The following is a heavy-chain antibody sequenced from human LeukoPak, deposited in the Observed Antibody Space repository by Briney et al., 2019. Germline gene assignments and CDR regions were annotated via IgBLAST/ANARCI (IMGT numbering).Heavy chain of an antibody. V-gene: IGHV4-59*01. CDR1: GGSISGYY. CDR2: IYYSGST. CDR3: ARVLTYGSRTYYFDY. J-gene: IGHJ4*02. Sequence: PSETLSLTCAVSGGSISGYYWSWIRQPPGKGLEWIGYIYYSGSTNYNPSLKSRVTISLDTSKNQFSLKLSSVTAVDTAVYYCARVLTYGSRTYYFDYWGQGTLVTVSS. D-gene: IGHD3-10*01.